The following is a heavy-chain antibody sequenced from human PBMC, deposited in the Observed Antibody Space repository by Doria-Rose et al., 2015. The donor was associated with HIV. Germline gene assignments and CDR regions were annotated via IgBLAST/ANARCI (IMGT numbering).Heavy chain of an antibody. CDR1: GVSLSSPGMG. V-gene: IGHV2-26*01. J-gene: IGHJ4*02. Sequence: QIILKESGPALVKPTETLTLTCTASGVSLSSPGMGVSWIRQPPGKALERLANIFSDDERSYKTSLKSRPTISRGTSKSQVVLTMTDMDPVDTATYYCARIKSSRWYHKYYFDFWGQGTLVIVSA. CDR2: IFSDDER. CDR3: ARIKSSRWYHKYYFDF. D-gene: IGHD6-13*01.